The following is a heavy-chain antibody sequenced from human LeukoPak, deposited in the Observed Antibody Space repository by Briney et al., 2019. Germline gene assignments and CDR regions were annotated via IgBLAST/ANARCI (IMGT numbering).Heavy chain of an antibody. CDR2: INPNSGGT. CDR3: ARDLFEQSYYFDY. J-gene: IGHJ4*02. Sequence: ASVKVSCKASGYTFTGYYMHWVRQAPGQGLEWMGWINPNSGGTNYAQKFQGWVTMTRDTSISTAYMELSRLRSDDTAVYYCARDLFEQSYYFDYWGQGTLVTVSS. D-gene: IGHD3-3*01. CDR1: GYTFTGYY. V-gene: IGHV1-2*04.